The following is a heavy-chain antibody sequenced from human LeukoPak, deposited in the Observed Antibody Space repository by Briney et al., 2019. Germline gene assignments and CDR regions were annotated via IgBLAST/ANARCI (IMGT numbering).Heavy chain of an antibody. J-gene: IGHJ5*02. V-gene: IGHV4-4*02. Sequence: SETLSLTCAVSGGSISSSNFWSWVRQPPGKGLEWIGEIYHSGSTNYNPTLESRVTISVDKSKNQFSLKLSSVTAADTAVYYCARVIAAAGTPWFDPWGQGTLVTVSS. D-gene: IGHD6-13*01. CDR1: GGSISSSNF. CDR2: IYHSGST. CDR3: ARVIAAAGTPWFDP.